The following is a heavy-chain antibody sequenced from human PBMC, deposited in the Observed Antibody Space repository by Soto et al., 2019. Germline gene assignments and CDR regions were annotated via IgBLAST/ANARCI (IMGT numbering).Heavy chain of an antibody. J-gene: IGHJ4*02. D-gene: IGHD6-13*01. CDR1: GFTFDDYA. V-gene: IGHV3-43D*04. Sequence: EVQLVESGGVVVQPGGSPRLSCAASGFTFDDYAMHWVRQAPGKGLEWVSLISWDGGSTYYADSVKGRFTISRDNAKNSLYLQMNSLRVEDTALYYCARGAIAAAGIHDYWGQGTLVTVSS. CDR3: ARGAIAAAGIHDY. CDR2: ISWDGGST.